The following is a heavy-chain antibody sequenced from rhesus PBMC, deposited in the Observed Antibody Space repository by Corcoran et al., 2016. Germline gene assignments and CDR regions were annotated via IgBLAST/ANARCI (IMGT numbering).Heavy chain of an antibody. CDR1: GGSISSYY. V-gene: IGHV4-173*01. Sequence: QLQLQESGPGLVKPSETLSLTCAVSGGSISSYYWSWIRQPPGKGLGWIERISGSGGSTDYTPSLTSRVTISTATSKNQFSLKLSSVTAADTAVYYCARLTISGTTSYFDYWGQGVLVTVSS. CDR2: ISGSGGST. J-gene: IGHJ4*01. D-gene: IGHD1-14*01. CDR3: ARLTISGTTSYFDY.